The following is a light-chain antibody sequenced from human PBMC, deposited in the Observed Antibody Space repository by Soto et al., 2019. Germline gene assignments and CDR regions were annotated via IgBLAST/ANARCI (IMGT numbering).Light chain of an antibody. J-gene: IGKJ2*01. Sequence: DIALTQSPGTLSLSPGESATLSSRASQSVSSTYLAWYQQTPGQAPRLLIYGASTRATGIPDRFSGSGSGTDFTLTITRLEPEDFAVYYCQQSGSSPRTFGQGTKLEIK. CDR2: GAS. CDR3: QQSGSSPRT. V-gene: IGKV3-20*01. CDR1: QSVSSTY.